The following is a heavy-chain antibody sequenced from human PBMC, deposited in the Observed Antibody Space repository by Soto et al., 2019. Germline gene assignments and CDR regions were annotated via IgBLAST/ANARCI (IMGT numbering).Heavy chain of an antibody. Sequence: GGSLRLSCAASGFTFSSYWMSWVRQAPGKGLEWVANIKYDGGNKYYADSVKGRFTISRDNSKNTLYLQMNSLRAEDTAVYYCAKALDVVVVAASLNYWGQGTLVTVSS. CDR1: GFTFSSYW. J-gene: IGHJ4*02. D-gene: IGHD2-15*01. CDR2: IKYDGGNK. V-gene: IGHV3-30*02. CDR3: AKALDVVVVAASLNY.